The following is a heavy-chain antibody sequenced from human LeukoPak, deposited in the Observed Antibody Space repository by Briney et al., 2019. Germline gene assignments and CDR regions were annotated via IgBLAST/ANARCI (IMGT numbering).Heavy chain of an antibody. CDR3: ARHSSSGKAVFDP. CDR1: GGSISSDTYY. V-gene: IGHV4-61*02. J-gene: IGHJ5*02. D-gene: IGHD6-6*01. CDR2: IFTSGST. Sequence: SETLSLTCTVSGGSISSDTYYWSWIRQPAGKGLEWIGRIFTSGSTNYNPSLKSRVTISVDTPKNQFSLKLSSVTAADTAVYYCARHSSSGKAVFDPWGQGTLVTVSS.